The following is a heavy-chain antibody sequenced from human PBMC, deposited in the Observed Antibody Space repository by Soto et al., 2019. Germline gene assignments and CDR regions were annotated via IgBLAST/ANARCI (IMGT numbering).Heavy chain of an antibody. Sequence: GGSLRLSCVASGFTFSSHSMNWVRQAPGKGLEWVSSITTSSSYIYYADSVKGRFTISRDNAKNSLFLQMNSLRAEDTAVYYCARSMSGFSYGKSDYWGQGTLVTVSS. CDR1: GFTFSSHS. D-gene: IGHD5-18*01. CDR3: ARSMSGFSYGKSDY. CDR2: ITTSSSYI. J-gene: IGHJ4*02. V-gene: IGHV3-21*01.